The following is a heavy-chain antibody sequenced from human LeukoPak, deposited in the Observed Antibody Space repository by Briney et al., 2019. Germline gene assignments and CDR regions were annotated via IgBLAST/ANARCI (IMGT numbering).Heavy chain of an antibody. CDR2: ISGRGDST. CDR3: ARETGDFDS. D-gene: IGHD7-27*01. V-gene: IGHV3-23*01. J-gene: IGHJ4*02. CDR1: GFTFSSFA. Sequence: PGGSLRLSCAASGFTFSSFAMSWVRQAPGKGLEWVSVISGRGDSTYYADSVKGRFTIPRDNSQSTVYLQMNSLRAEDTAVYYCARETGDFDSWGQGTLVIVSS.